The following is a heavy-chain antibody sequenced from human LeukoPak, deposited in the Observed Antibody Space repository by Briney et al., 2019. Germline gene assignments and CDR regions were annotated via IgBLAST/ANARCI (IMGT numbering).Heavy chain of an antibody. CDR2: IIPTFGTA. V-gene: IGHV1-69*13. D-gene: IGHD6-19*01. Sequence: SVKVSCKASGGTFSNYAISWVRQAPGQGLEWMGAIIPTFGTANYAQKFQGRVTITADESTSTAYMELSSLRSEDTAVYYCARILSSSWYEYFHHWGQGTLVTVSS. CDR1: GGTFSNYA. CDR3: ARILSSSWYEYFHH. J-gene: IGHJ1*01.